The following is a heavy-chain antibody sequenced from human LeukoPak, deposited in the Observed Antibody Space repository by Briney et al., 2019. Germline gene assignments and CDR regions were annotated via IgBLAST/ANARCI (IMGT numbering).Heavy chain of an antibody. Sequence: SETLSLTCTVSGGSISSYYWSWIRQPPGKGLEWIGYIYYSGSTNYNPSLKSRVTISVDTSKNQFSPKLSSVTAADTAVYYCARHCSSTSCHYYYMDVWGKGTTVTVSS. J-gene: IGHJ6*03. CDR1: GGSISSYY. CDR3: ARHCSSTSCHYYYMDV. V-gene: IGHV4-59*08. CDR2: IYYSGST. D-gene: IGHD2-2*01.